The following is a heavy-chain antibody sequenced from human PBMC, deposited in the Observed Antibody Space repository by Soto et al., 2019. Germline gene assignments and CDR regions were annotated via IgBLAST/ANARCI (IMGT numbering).Heavy chain of an antibody. V-gene: IGHV3-33*01. Sequence: VQLVESGGGVVQPGRSLRLSCAASGFTFSSYGMHWVRQAPGKGLEWVAVIWYDGSNKYYADSVKGRFTISRDNSKNTLYLQMNSLRAEDTAVYYCARDRGASADHYYYYYMDVWGKGTTVTVSS. CDR3: ARDRGASADHYYYYYMDV. J-gene: IGHJ6*03. CDR2: IWYDGSNK. CDR1: GFTFSSYG.